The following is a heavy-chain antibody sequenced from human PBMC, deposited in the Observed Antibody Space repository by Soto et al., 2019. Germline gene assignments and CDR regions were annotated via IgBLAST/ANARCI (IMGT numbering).Heavy chain of an antibody. CDR2: IYPGDSDT. J-gene: IGHJ5*02. D-gene: IGHD6-6*01. Sequence: GESLKISCKGSGYSFTSYWIGWVRQMPGKGLEWMGIIYPGDSDTRYSPSFQGQVTISADKSISTAYLQWSSLKASDTAMYYCARRGEVAARPMGVWFDPWGQGTLVTVSS. V-gene: IGHV5-51*01. CDR3: ARRGEVAARPMGVWFDP. CDR1: GYSFTSYW.